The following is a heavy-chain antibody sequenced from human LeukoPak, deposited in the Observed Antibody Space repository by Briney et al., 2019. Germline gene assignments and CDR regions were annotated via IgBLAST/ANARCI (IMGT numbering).Heavy chain of an antibody. CDR2: INHSGST. V-gene: IGHV4-34*01. D-gene: IGHD6-19*01. J-gene: IGHJ6*02. CDR3: ARGPQDPIAVAGTDYYYYGMDV. Sequence: SETLSLTCAVYGGSFSGYYWSWIRQPPGKGLEWIGEINHSGSTNYNPSLKSRVTISVDTSKNQFSLKLSSVTAADTAVYYCARGPQDPIAVAGTDYYYYGMDVWGQGTTVTVSS. CDR1: GGSFSGYY.